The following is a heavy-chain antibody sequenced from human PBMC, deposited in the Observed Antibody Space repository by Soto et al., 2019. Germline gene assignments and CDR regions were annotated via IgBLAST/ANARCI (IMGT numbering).Heavy chain of an antibody. J-gene: IGHJ5*02. CDR1: GYTFTGYY. D-gene: IGHD3-9*01. CDR3: ARGNFDFPRNNWFDP. V-gene: IGHV1-2*04. Sequence: ASVKVSCKASGYTFTGYYMHWVRQAPGQGLEWMGWINPNSGGTNYAQKFQGWVTMTRDTSISTAYKELSRLRSDDTAVYYCARGNFDFPRNNWFDPWGQGTLVTVSS. CDR2: INPNSGGT.